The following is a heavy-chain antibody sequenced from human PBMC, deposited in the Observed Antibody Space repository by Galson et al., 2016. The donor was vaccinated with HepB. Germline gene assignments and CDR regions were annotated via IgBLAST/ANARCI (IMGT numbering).Heavy chain of an antibody. CDR3: ANSLMISTSQGRGST. CDR2: ISSTTTYI. V-gene: IGHV3-21*01. CDR1: GFTFSSYS. Sequence: SLRLSCAASGFTFSSYSMNWVRQAPGKGLEWVSSISSTTTYIYYADCVKGRFTTSRDNAKNSVYLQMNSLRAEDTAVYYCANSLMISTSQGRGSTWGQGTLVTVSS. J-gene: IGHJ4*02. D-gene: IGHD3/OR15-3a*01.